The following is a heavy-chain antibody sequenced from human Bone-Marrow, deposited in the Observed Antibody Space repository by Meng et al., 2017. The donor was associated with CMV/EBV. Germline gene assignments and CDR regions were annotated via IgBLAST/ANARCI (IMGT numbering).Heavy chain of an antibody. V-gene: IGHV1-2*02. Sequence: ASVKVSCKASGYTFTGYYMHWVRQAAGQGLEWMGWIHPNTGCTNYAQNFQGRVTMTRDTSIRTGYMELSSLRSDDTAIYYCARDDNWGPDYWGQGALVTVSS. CDR1: GYTFTGYY. J-gene: IGHJ4*02. D-gene: IGHD7-27*01. CDR3: ARDDNWGPDY. CDR2: IHPNTGCT.